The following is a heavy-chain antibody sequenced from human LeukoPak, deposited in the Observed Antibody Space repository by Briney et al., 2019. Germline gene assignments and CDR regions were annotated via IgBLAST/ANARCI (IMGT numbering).Heavy chain of an antibody. CDR1: GGTFISYA. CDR3: ARVYVGPFNWFDP. D-gene: IGHD1-26*01. CDR2: IIPIFGTA. V-gene: IGHV1-69*13. J-gene: IGHJ5*02. Sequence: SVKVSCKASGGTFISYAISWVRQAPGQGLEWMGGIIPIFGTANYAQKFQGRVTITADESTSTAYMELSSLRSEDTAVYYCARVYVGPFNWFDPWGQGTLVTVSS.